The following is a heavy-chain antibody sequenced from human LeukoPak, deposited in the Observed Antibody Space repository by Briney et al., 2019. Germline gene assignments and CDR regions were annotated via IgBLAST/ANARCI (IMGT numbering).Heavy chain of an antibody. D-gene: IGHD3-3*01. J-gene: IGHJ4*02. Sequence: SETLSLTCAVYGGSFSGYYWSWIRQPPGKGLEWIGEINHSGSTNYNPSLKSRVTISVDTSKSQFSLKLSSVTAADTAVYYCARAYYDFWSGYLTPLFFDYWGQGTLVTVPS. CDR2: INHSGST. CDR1: GGSFSGYY. V-gene: IGHV4-34*01. CDR3: ARAYYDFWSGYLTPLFFDY.